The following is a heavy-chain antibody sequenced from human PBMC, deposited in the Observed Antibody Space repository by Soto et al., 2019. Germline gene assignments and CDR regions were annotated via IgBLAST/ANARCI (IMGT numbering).Heavy chain of an antibody. CDR3: ARVLPNYDILTGYSPDD. CDR2: IKQAGSEK. Sequence: GGSLTLSRAATGFTFSSYWMSWVRQAPGKGLGWVANIKQAGSEKYYVDSLKGRFTISRDNAKNSLYRQMNSLRAEDKAVYYCARVLPNYDILTGYSPDDWGQGTLVAVSP. CDR1: GFTFSSYW. J-gene: IGHJ4*02. D-gene: IGHD3-9*01. V-gene: IGHV3-7*01.